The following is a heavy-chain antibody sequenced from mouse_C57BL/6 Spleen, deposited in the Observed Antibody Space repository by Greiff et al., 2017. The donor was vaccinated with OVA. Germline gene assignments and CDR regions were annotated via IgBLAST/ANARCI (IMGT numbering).Heavy chain of an antibody. Sequence: EVNVVESGGGLVQPGESLKLSCESNEYEFPSHDMSWVRKTPEKRLELVAAINSDGGSTYYPDTMERRFIISRDNTKKTLYLQMSSLRSEDTALYYCARSPTGTGWYFDVWGTGTTVTVSS. CDR2: INSDGGST. V-gene: IGHV5-2*01. CDR3: ARSPTGTGWYFDV. J-gene: IGHJ1*03. D-gene: IGHD4-1*02. CDR1: EYEFPSHD.